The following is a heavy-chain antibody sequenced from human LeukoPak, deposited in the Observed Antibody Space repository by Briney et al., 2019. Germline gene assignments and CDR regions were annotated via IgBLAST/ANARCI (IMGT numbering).Heavy chain of an antibody. Sequence: PSETLSLTCAVYGGSFSGYYWSWIRQPPGKGLGWIGEINHSGSTNYNPSLKSRVTISVDTSKNQFSLKLSSVTAADTAVYYCARGRGVAARRYFDYWGQGTLVTVSS. J-gene: IGHJ4*02. CDR2: INHSGST. CDR3: ARGRGVAARRYFDY. V-gene: IGHV4-34*01. CDR1: GGSFSGYY. D-gene: IGHD6-6*01.